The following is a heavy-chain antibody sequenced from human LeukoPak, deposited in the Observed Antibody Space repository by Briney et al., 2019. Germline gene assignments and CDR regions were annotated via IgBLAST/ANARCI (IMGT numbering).Heavy chain of an antibody. D-gene: IGHD3-22*01. CDR1: GFTFSSYG. CDR2: IWYDGSNK. CDR3: AKTYRRYDSSGYYFDY. V-gene: IGHV3-33*06. Sequence: PGGSLRLSCAASGFTFSSYGMHWVRQAPGKGLEWVAVIWYDGSNKYYADSVKGRFTISRDNSKNTLYLQMNSLRAEDTAVYYCAKTYRRYDSSGYYFDYWGQGTLVTVS. J-gene: IGHJ4*02.